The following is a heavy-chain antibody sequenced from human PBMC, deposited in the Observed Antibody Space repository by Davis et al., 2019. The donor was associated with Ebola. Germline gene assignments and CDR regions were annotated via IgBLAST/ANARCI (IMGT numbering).Heavy chain of an antibody. J-gene: IGHJ4*02. Sequence: MPSETLSLTCTVSGGSISSSSYYWGWIRQPPGKGLEWIGSIYYSGSTYYNPSLKSRVTISVDTSKNQFSLKLSSVTAADTAVYYCARLGYYDSSGHPGYWGQGTLVTVSS. CDR2: IYYSGST. V-gene: IGHV4-39*01. CDR1: GGSISSSSYY. D-gene: IGHD3-22*01. CDR3: ARLGYYDSSGHPGY.